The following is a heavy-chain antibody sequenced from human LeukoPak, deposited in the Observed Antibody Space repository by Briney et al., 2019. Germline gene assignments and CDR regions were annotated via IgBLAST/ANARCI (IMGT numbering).Heavy chain of an antibody. CDR2: MNPNNGNT. D-gene: IGHD6-19*01. CDR3: ARGRPWLREADAFDI. CDR1: GYTFTSYD. Sequence: ASVKVSCKASGYTFTSYDINWVRQATGQGLEWMGWMNPNNGNTGYAQKFQGRVTMTRNTSISTAYMELSSLRSEDTAVYYCARGRPWLREADAFDIWGQGTMVTVSS. V-gene: IGHV1-8*01. J-gene: IGHJ3*02.